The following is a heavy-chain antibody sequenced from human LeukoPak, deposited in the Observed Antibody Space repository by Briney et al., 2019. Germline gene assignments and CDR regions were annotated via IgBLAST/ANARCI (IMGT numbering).Heavy chain of an antibody. CDR2: ISYDGSNK. D-gene: IGHD3-3*01. CDR1: GFTFSSYA. V-gene: IGHV3-30-3*01. CDR3: ARDKADFWSGLDY. J-gene: IGHJ4*02. Sequence: GGSLRLSCAASGFTFSSYAMHWVRQAPGKGLEWVAVISYDGSNKYYADSVKGRFTISRDNSMNPLYLQMNSLRAEHTAVYYCARDKADFWSGLDYWGQGTLVTVSS.